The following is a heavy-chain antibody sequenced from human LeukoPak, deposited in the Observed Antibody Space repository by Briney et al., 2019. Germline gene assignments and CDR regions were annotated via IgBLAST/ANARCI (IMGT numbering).Heavy chain of an antibody. J-gene: IGHJ3*02. CDR2: IYYSGTT. V-gene: IGHV4-59*01. Sequence: SETLSLTCSVSGGSISSYYWSWIRQPPGKGLEWIGYIYYSGTTNYNPSLKSRGTISVDTSKNQFSLKLSSVTAADTAVFYCATGSNAFDIWGQGTVVTVSS. CDR1: GGSISSYY. CDR3: ATGSNAFDI.